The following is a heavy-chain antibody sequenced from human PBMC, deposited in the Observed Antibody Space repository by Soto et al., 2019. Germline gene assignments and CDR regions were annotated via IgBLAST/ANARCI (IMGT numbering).Heavy chain of an antibody. J-gene: IGHJ3*02. Sequence: KLSETLSLTCTVSGGSISSYYWIWIRQPPGKGLEWIGYIYYSGSTNYNPSLKSRVTISVDTSKNQFSLKLSSVTAADTAVYYCARDLRDITIFGVVVSDAFDIWGQGTMVTVSS. CDR1: GGSISSYY. V-gene: IGHV4-59*01. CDR2: IYYSGST. D-gene: IGHD3-3*01. CDR3: ARDLRDITIFGVVVSDAFDI.